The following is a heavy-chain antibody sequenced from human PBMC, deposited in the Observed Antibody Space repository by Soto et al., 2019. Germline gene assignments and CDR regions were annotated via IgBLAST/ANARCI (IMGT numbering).Heavy chain of an antibody. Sequence: QVPLQESGPGLVKPSQTLSLPCNVSGGSISGGRYYWNWIRQHPGKGLEWIGNIYDNGITYYNPSLKSRVIISEDTSKNQFALRLSSVTAADTAVYYCPGDRGFGMYVWGQGTTVTVSS. J-gene: IGHJ6*02. V-gene: IGHV4-31*03. CDR2: IYDNGIT. CDR3: PGDRGFGMYV. CDR1: GGSISGGRYY.